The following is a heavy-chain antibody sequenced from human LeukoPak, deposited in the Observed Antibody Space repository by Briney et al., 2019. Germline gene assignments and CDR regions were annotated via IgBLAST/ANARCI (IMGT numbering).Heavy chain of an antibody. Sequence: ASVKVSCKASGYTFTNYDFNWVRQPTGQGLGWMGWMNLSSGYTGYAQHFKGRVTMTRNTSKSTAYMELGSLRSEDRAVYYCARVGEYSNALEYYYYMDVWGKGTTVTVSS. D-gene: IGHD6-6*01. CDR1: GYTFTNYD. CDR2: MNLSSGYT. J-gene: IGHJ6*03. V-gene: IGHV1-8*01. CDR3: ARVGEYSNALEYYYYMDV.